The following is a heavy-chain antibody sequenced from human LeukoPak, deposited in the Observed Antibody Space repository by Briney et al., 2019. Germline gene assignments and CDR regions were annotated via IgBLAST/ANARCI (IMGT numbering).Heavy chain of an antibody. CDR1: GYTFTSYG. CDR2: ISAYNGNT. V-gene: IGHV1-18*01. CDR3: ARVSDFWSGYQRYYFDY. D-gene: IGHD3-3*01. Sequence: ASVKVSCKASGYTFTSYGISWVRQAPGQVLEWMGWISAYNGNTNYAQKLQGRVTMTTDTSTSTAYMELRSLRTDDTAVYYCARVSDFWSGYQRYYFDYWGQGTLVTVSS. J-gene: IGHJ4*02.